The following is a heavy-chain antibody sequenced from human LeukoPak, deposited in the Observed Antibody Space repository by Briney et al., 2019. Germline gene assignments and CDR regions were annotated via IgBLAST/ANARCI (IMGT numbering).Heavy chain of an antibody. J-gene: IGHJ4*02. V-gene: IGHV1-69*13. Sequence: SVKVSCKASGGTFSSYAISWVRQAPGQGLEWMGGIIPIFGTANYAQKFQGRVTITADESTSTAYMELSSLRSEDTAVYYCARSPNYYDSSGYFDYWGQATLVTVSS. CDR1: GGTFSSYA. CDR2: IIPIFGTA. D-gene: IGHD3-22*01. CDR3: ARSPNYYDSSGYFDY.